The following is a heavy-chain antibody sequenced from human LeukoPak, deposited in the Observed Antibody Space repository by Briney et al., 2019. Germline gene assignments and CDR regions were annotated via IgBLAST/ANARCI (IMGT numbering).Heavy chain of an antibody. V-gene: IGHV1-69*05. D-gene: IGHD3-9*01. J-gene: IGHJ4*02. CDR1: GGTFSSYA. CDR3: ARQGAGYDILTGYYPSYYFDY. Sequence: SVTVSCKASGGTFSSYAISWVRQAPGQGLEWMGGIIPIFGTANYAQKFQGRVTMTRDTSISTAYMELSRLRSDDTAVYYCARQGAGYDILTGYYPSYYFDYWGQGTLVTVSS. CDR2: IIPIFGTA.